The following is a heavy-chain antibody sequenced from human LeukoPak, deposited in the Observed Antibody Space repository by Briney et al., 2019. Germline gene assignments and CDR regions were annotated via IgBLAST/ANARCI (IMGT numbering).Heavy chain of an antibody. CDR1: GFTFSSYW. J-gene: IGHJ4*02. V-gene: IGHV3-7*01. D-gene: IGHD2-2*01. CDR2: IKQDGSEK. Sequence: LGGSLRLSCAASGFTFSSYWMSWVRQAPRKGLEWVANIKQDGSEKYYVDSVKGRFTISRDNAKNSLYLQMNSLRAEDTAAYYCARSIYCSSTSCYGKFDYWGQGTLVTVSS. CDR3: ARSIYCSSTSCYGKFDY.